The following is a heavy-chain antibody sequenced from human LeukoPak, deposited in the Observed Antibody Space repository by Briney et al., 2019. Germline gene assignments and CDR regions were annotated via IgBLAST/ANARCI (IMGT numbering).Heavy chain of an antibody. V-gene: IGHV1-2*02. CDR3: ATGLPGRTSITDY. CDR1: GYTCAGYN. D-gene: IGHD3-9*01. CDR2: INPNSGAT. Sequence: GASVKVSCKASGYTCAGYNMHWVRQAPGQGLDWMGWINPNSGATNYAQKFQGRVTMTRDTSISTAYMELSSLRSDDTAVYFCATGLPGRTSITDYWGQGTLVTVSS. J-gene: IGHJ4*02.